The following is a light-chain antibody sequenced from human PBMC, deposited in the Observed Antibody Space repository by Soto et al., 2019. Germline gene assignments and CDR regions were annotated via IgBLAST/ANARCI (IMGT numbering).Light chain of an antibody. V-gene: IGKV3-20*01. J-gene: IGKJ1*01. Sequence: EIVLTQSPGTLSLSPGERATLSCRASHSVSSNLAWYQQRPGQAPRVLIYRASIRATGISDRFSGSGSGTDFTLTISRLEPEDFAVYYCQHYGASPWTSGQGTKVDIK. CDR2: RAS. CDR1: HSVSSN. CDR3: QHYGASPWT.